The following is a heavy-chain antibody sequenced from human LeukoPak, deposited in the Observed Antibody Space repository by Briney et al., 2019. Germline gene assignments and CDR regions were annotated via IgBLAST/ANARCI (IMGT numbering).Heavy chain of an antibody. CDR3: ARPGMVDIDMGNFHY. J-gene: IGHJ4*02. V-gene: IGHV4-39*01. CDR2: IYYSGST. Sequence: PSETLSLTCTVSGGSINSSSYYWGWIRHRPGKGLEWIGSIYYSGSTYYNPSLKSRVTISVDTSKNQFSLKLSSVNAADTDVYYCARPGMVDIDMGNFHYWGKGALVTVSS. D-gene: IGHD5-18*01. CDR1: GGSINSSSYY.